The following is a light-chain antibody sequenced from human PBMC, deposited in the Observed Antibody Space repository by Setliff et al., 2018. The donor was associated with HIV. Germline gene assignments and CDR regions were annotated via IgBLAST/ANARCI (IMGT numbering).Light chain of an antibody. CDR2: DNN. CDR3: ETWDSGLNAGV. V-gene: IGLV1-51*01. Sequence: QSVLAQPPSVSAAPREDATISCSGGSSNIGSNSVSWFQQIPGTAPKLLIYDNNKRPSGIPDRFSGSRSGTSATLGITGLQTGDEADYYCETWDSGLNAGVFGGGTKVTVL. J-gene: IGLJ3*02. CDR1: SSNIGSNS.